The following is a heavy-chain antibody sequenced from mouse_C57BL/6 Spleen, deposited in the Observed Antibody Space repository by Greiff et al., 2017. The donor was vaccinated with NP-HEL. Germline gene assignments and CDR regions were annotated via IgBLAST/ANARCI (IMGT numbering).Heavy chain of an antibody. V-gene: IGHV3-6*01. D-gene: IGHD2-3*01. Sequence: DVQLQESGPGLVKPSQSLSLTCSVTGYSITSGYYWNWIRQFPGNKLEWMGYISYDGSNNYNPSLKNRISITRDTSKNQFFLKLNSVTDEDTATYYCAIYDGYYDAMDYWGQGTSVTVSS. CDR2: ISYDGSN. CDR1: GYSITSGYY. CDR3: AIYDGYYDAMDY. J-gene: IGHJ4*01.